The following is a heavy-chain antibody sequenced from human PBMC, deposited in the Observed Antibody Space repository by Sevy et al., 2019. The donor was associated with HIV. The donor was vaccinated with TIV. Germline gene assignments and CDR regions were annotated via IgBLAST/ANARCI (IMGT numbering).Heavy chain of an antibody. J-gene: IGHJ5*02. CDR3: ARYCSSTSCYWGFDP. V-gene: IGHV4-61*01. CDR1: GCSVSSGSYY. D-gene: IGHD2-2*01. CDR2: IYYSGST. Sequence: SETLSLTCTVSGCSVSSGSYYWSWIRQPPGKGLEWIGYIYYSGSTNYNPSLKSRVTISVDTSKNQFSLKLSSVTAADTAVYYCARYCSSTSCYWGFDPWGQGTLVTVSS.